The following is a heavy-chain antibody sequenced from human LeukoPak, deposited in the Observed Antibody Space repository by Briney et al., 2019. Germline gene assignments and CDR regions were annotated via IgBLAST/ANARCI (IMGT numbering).Heavy chain of an antibody. CDR1: GFTSSNYW. CDR2: IKQDGSEK. V-gene: IGHV3-7*01. Sequence: GGSLRLSCAASGFTSSNYWMSWVRQAPRKGLECVANIKQDGSEKYYVDSVKGRFTISRDNAKNSLYLQMNSLRAEDTAVYYCARDRGSSGWYEFDYRGQGTLVTVSS. D-gene: IGHD6-19*01. J-gene: IGHJ4*02. CDR3: ARDRGSSGWYEFDY.